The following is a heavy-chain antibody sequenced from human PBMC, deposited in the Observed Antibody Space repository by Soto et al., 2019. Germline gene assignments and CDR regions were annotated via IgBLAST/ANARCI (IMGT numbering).Heavy chain of an antibody. Sequence: QVQLVQSGAEVKKPGASVKVSCKASGYTFTSYGISWVRQAPGQGLEWMGWISAYNGNTNYAQKLQGRVTMTTDTSTSTAYIELRSLSSDDTAVYSCAIDIVVVVAATGNYYYGMDVWGQGTTVTVSS. D-gene: IGHD2-15*01. J-gene: IGHJ6*02. CDR2: ISAYNGNT. CDR3: AIDIVVVVAATGNYYYGMDV. CDR1: GYTFTSYG. V-gene: IGHV1-18*01.